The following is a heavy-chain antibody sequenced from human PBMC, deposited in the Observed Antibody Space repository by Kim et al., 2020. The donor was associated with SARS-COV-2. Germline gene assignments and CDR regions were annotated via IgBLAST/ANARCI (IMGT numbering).Heavy chain of an antibody. CDR3: AGEGRLDGTYRFEY. D-gene: IGHD1-26*01. CDR1: GGSISTYY. Sequence: SETLSLICTVFGGSISTYYWSWIRQPPGQGLEWIGYIYYSGNTDYNPSLKSRVTISVDTSRNQFSLRLNSVTTADTAVYYCAGEGRLDGTYRFEYWGHGT. V-gene: IGHV4-59*01. J-gene: IGHJ4*01. CDR2: IYYSGNT.